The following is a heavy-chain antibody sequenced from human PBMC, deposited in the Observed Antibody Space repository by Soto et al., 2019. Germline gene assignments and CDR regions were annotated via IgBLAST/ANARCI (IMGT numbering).Heavy chain of an antibody. CDR3: AHSPPWVGMHV. D-gene: IGHD7-27*01. V-gene: IGHV2-5*02. CDR2: IYWDDDK. J-gene: IGHJ6*02. CDR1: GFSLSTSGVG. Sequence: QITLKESGPTLVKPTQTLTLTCTFSGFSLSTSGVGVVWIRQPPGKALEWLALIYWDDDKRYNPSLKSRLTITNDTSKNQVVLTMTAMDPVDTATYSCAHSPPWVGMHVWGQGTTVTVSS.